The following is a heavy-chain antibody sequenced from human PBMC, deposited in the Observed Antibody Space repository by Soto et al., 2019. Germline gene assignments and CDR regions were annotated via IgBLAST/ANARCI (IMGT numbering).Heavy chain of an antibody. D-gene: IGHD4-4*01. Sequence: QVQLVESGGGVVQPGRSLRLSCAASGFTFSSYAMHWVRQAPGKGLEWVAVISYAGSNKYYADSVKGRFTISRDNSTNTLYLQMNSLRLEDTAVYYCARPLWRDDYNWGYFDLWGRGTPVTVSS. CDR3: ARPLWRDDYNWGYFDL. J-gene: IGHJ2*01. CDR2: ISYAGSNK. CDR1: GFTFSSYA. V-gene: IGHV3-30-3*01.